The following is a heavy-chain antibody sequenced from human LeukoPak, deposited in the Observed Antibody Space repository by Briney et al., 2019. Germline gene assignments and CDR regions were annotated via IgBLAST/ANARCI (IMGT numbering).Heavy chain of an antibody. D-gene: IGHD4/OR15-4a*01. Sequence: GGSLRLSCAVSEFPFTRAWMTWVRQAPGKGLEWVGRIKSKTDGGTTDYAAPVKGRFSISRDDSKNTAYLQMNSLKTEDTAVYYCTRERLSQVDYWGQGTLVTVSS. V-gene: IGHV3-15*01. J-gene: IGHJ4*02. CDR3: TRERLSQVDY. CDR2: IKSKTDGGTT. CDR1: EFPFTRAW.